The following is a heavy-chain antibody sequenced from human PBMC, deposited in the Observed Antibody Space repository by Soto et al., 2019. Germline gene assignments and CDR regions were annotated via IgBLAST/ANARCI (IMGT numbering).Heavy chain of an antibody. V-gene: IGHV4-38-2*02. Sequence: SETLSLTCAVSGYSISSGYYWGWIRQPPGKGLEWIGSIYHSGSTYYNPSLKSRVTISVDTSKNQFSLKLSSVTAADTAVYYCAREGGPYYYDSSGYYLWYFDYWGQGTLVTVSS. J-gene: IGHJ4*02. CDR3: AREGGPYYYDSSGYYLWYFDY. D-gene: IGHD3-22*01. CDR1: GYSISSGYY. CDR2: IYHSGST.